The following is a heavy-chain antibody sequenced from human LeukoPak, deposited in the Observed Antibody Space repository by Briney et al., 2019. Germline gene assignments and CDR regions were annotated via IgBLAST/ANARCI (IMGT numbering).Heavy chain of an antibody. D-gene: IGHD7-27*01. Sequence: ASVKVSCKASGYTFTGYYMHWVRQAPGQGLEWMGWINPNSGGTNYAQKFQGRVTMTRDTSISTAYMGLSRLRSDDTAVYYCAGSTGDRGARFDYWGQGTLVTVSS. CDR1: GYTFTGYY. V-gene: IGHV1-2*02. CDR2: INPNSGGT. CDR3: AGSTGDRGARFDY. J-gene: IGHJ4*02.